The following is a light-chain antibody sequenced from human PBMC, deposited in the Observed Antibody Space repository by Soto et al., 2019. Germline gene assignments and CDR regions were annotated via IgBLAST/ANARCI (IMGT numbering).Light chain of an antibody. CDR1: SSNIGAGYD. V-gene: IGLV1-40*01. Sequence: QPVLTQPPSVSGAPGQRVTISCTGSSSNIGAGYDVHWYQQLPGTAPKLLIYGNSNRPSGVPDRFSGSKSGTSASLAITGLQAEDEADYYCASWDDNLNGPVFGRGTKLTVL. CDR3: ASWDDNLNGPV. CDR2: GNS. J-gene: IGLJ2*01.